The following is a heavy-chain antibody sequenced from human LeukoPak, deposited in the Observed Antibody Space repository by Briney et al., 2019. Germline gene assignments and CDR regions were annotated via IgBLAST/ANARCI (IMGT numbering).Heavy chain of an antibody. CDR1: GYTFTGYY. D-gene: IGHD3-22*01. V-gene: IGHV1-2*02. Sequence: ASVTVSCKASGYTFTGYYMHWVRQAPGQGLEWMGWINPNSGGTNYAQKFQGRVTMTWDTSISTAYMELSRLRSDDTAVYYCASYDSSGYGFDYWGQGTLVTVSS. CDR2: INPNSGGT. CDR3: ASYDSSGYGFDY. J-gene: IGHJ4*02.